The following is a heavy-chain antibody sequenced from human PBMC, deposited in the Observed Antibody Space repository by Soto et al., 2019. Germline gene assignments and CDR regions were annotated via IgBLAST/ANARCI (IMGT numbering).Heavy chain of an antibody. CDR1: GFSFNSFN. D-gene: IGHD2-8*01. CDR3: ARDLGLLKSMFDY. V-gene: IGHV3-21*01. CDR2: ISVSGDNI. Sequence: GGSLRLSCLASGFSFNSFNMNWIRRAPGRGLEWVASISVSGDNIYYGDSMQGRFTISRDNSKRSVFLDLNSLRVEDTAVYYCARDLGLLKSMFDYWGQGTMVTVSS. J-gene: IGHJ4*02.